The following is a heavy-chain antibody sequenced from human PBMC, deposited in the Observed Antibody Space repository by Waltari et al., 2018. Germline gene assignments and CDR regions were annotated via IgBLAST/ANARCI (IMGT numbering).Heavy chain of an antibody. CDR3: AKSITMVRGVFYYFDY. V-gene: IGHV3-53*04. CDR2: IFGGGTT. J-gene: IGHJ4*02. D-gene: IGHD3-10*01. Sequence: EVQLVQSGGGLVQPGGSLRLSCAASGFTVSSNYMSWVRQAPGKGLEWISVIFGGGTTYHADSVKGRFTISTHNYKNTLFLQMNSLRPEDTAVYYCAKSITMVRGVFYYFDYWGQGTLVTVSS. CDR1: GFTVSSNY.